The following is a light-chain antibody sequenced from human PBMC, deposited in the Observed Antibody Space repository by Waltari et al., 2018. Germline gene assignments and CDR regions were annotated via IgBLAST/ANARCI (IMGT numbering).Light chain of an antibody. J-gene: IGLJ3*02. Sequence: SSELTQDPAVSVALGQTVRITCQGDSLRSNYATWYQQKPGLAPILVIYGKNNRPSGIPDRFSGSSSGNTASLTITGAQAEDEADYYCNSRDSSAKGVFGGGTKLTVL. V-gene: IGLV3-19*01. CDR3: NSRDSSAKGV. CDR1: SLRSNY. CDR2: GKN.